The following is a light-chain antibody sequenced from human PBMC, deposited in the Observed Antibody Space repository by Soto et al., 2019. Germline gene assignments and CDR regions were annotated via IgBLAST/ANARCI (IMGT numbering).Light chain of an antibody. CDR3: QQHGSYPLT. J-gene: IGKJ4*01. Sequence: EIMMTQSPATLSVSPGERATLSCRASQSISSSFLAWYQQKPGQAPRLLIYGVSSRATGIPDRFSGSGSGTDFTLTISRLEPEDVAVYYCQQHGSYPLTVGGGTKVDSK. CDR1: QSISSSF. V-gene: IGKV3-20*01. CDR2: GVS.